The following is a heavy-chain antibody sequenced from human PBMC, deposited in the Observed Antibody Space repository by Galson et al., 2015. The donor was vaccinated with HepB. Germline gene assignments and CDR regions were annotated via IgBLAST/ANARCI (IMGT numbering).Heavy chain of an antibody. D-gene: IGHD5-24*01. CDR1: GGSISSYY. Sequence: LSLTCTVSGGSISSYYWSWIRQPPGKGLEWIGYIYYSGSTNYNPSLKSRVTISVDTSKNQFSLKLSSVTAADTAVYYCARSQGQGWLLDYWGQGTLVTVS. CDR2: IYYSGST. CDR3: ARSQGQGWLLDY. V-gene: IGHV4-59*01. J-gene: IGHJ4*02.